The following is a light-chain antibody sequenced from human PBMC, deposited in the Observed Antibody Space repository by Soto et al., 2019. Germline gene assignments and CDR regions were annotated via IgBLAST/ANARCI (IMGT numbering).Light chain of an antibody. V-gene: IGKV3-20*01. J-gene: IGKJ1*01. Sequence: EIVLTQSPGTLSLSPGERATLSCRASQSVSSSYLAWYQQKSGQAPRLLIYGASSRATGIPDRFSGSASGKDFTLTISRLEPEDFAVYFCQQYGSSPWTFGQGTKV. CDR3: QQYGSSPWT. CDR2: GAS. CDR1: QSVSSSY.